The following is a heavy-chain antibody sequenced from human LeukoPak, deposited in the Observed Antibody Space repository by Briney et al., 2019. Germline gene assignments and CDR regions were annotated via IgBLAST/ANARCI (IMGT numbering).Heavy chain of an antibody. CDR2: INHSGST. J-gene: IGHJ4*02. CDR1: GGSFSGYY. V-gene: IGHV4-34*01. Sequence: SETLSLTCAVYGGSFSGYYWSWIRQPPGKGLEWIGEINHSGSTNYNPSLKSRVTMSVDMSKNQFSLKLSSVTAADTAAYYCARDAYYYGSESYFFDFWGQGTLVTVSS. CDR3: ARDAYYYGSESYFFDF. D-gene: IGHD3-10*01.